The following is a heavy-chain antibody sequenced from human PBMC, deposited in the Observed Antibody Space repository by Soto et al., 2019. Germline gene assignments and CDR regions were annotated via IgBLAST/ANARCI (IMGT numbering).Heavy chain of an antibody. CDR1: GFTFSNAW. V-gene: IGHV3-15*07. CDR3: TTSLLVAGGYCSSTSCYYGMDV. CDR2: IKSKTDGGTT. J-gene: IGHJ6*02. Sequence: GGSLRLSCAASGFTFSNAWMNWVRQAPGKGLEWVGRIKSKTDGGTTDYAAPVKGRFTISRDDSKNTLYLQMNSLKTEDTAVYYCTTSLLVAGGYCSSTSCYYGMDVWGQGTTVTVSS. D-gene: IGHD2-2*01.